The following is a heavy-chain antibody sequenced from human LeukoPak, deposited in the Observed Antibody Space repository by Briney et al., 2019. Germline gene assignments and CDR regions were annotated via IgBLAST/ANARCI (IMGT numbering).Heavy chain of an antibody. CDR2: ISWISDNI. CDR3: ARPRAYSGYDYSLAY. Sequence: GGSLRLSCAASGFTFDDYAMHWVRQTPGKGLEWVSSISWISDNIDYADSVKGRFTISRDNAKDSLYLHMNSLRAEDTALYYCARPRAYSGYDYSLAYWGQGTLVTVSS. CDR1: GFTFDDYA. J-gene: IGHJ4*02. D-gene: IGHD5-12*01. V-gene: IGHV3-9*01.